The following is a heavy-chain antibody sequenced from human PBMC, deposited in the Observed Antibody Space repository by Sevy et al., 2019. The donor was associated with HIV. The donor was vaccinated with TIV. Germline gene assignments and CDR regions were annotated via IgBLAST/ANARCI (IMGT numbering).Heavy chain of an antibody. CDR3: ARWDADRRWYFDY. J-gene: IGHJ4*02. CDR2: ISRSSSYI. CDR1: GFTFSSYS. V-gene: IGHV3-21*01. Sequence: GGSLRLSCAASGFTFSSYSMNWVRQAPGKGLEWVSSISRSSSYIYPADSVKGRFTISRDNAKNSLHLQMNSLRAEDTAVYYCARWDADRRWYFDYWGQGILVTVSS. D-gene: IGHD1-26*01.